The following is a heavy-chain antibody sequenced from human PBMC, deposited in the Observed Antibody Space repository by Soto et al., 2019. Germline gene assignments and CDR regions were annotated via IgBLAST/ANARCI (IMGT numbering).Heavy chain of an antibody. J-gene: IGHJ6*03. CDR1: GYTFTSYA. D-gene: IGHD5-12*01. CDR3: AGGVATNSYYYYYYYMDV. V-gene: IGHV1-3*01. CDR2: INAGNGNT. Sequence: QVQLVQSGAEVKKPGASVKVSCKASGYTFTSYAMHWVRQAPGQRLEWMGWINAGNGNTKYSQKFQGRVTITRDTSGSTGYMEVSSLRSEGTAVYYCAGGVATNSYYYYYYYMDVWGKGTTVTVSS.